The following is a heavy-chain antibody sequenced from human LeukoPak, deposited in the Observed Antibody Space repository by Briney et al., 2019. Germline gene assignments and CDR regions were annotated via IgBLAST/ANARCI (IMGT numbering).Heavy chain of an antibody. CDR3: ARYSYGGYHFDY. CDR2: IYYSGST. Sequence: SETLSLTCTVSGGSISSYYWSWIRQPPGKGLEWMGYIYYSGSTNYNPSLKSRVTISVDTSKNQSSLKLSSVTAADTAVYYCARYSYGGYHFDYWGRGTLVTVSS. CDR1: GGSISSYY. V-gene: IGHV4-59*08. J-gene: IGHJ4*02. D-gene: IGHD2-15*01.